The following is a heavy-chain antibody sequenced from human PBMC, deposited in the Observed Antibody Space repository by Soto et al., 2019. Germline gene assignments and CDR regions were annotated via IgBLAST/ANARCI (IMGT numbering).Heavy chain of an antibody. Sequence: QVQLQESGPGLVKPSQTLSLTCTVSGGSISSGDYYWSWIRQPPGKGLEWIGYIYYSGSTYYNPSLKSRVTISVDTSKNQFSLKLSSVTGSDTAVYYCASFRCSGGSCALSPWGQGTLVTVSS. V-gene: IGHV4-30-4*01. J-gene: IGHJ5*02. CDR3: ASFRCSGGSCALSP. CDR1: GGSISSGDYY. CDR2: IYYSGST. D-gene: IGHD2-15*01.